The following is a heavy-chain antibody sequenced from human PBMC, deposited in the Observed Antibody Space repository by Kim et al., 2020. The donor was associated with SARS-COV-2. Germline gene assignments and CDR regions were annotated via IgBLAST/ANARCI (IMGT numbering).Heavy chain of an antibody. CDR3: AKWDYGSGRSLRGWFDP. D-gene: IGHD3-10*01. V-gene: IGHV3-23*01. CDR2: ISCSGGST. Sequence: GGSLRLSCAASGFTFSSYAMSWVRQAPGKGLEWVSAISCSGGSTYYADSVKGRFTISRDNSKNTLYLQMNSLRAEDTAVYYCAKWDYGSGRSLRGWFDPWGQGTLVTVSS. CDR1: GFTFSSYA. J-gene: IGHJ5*02.